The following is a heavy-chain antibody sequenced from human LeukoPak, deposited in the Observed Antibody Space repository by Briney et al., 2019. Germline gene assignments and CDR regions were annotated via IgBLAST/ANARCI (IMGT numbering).Heavy chain of an antibody. CDR1: GFTVSSNY. Sequence: GGSLRLSCAASGFTVSSNYMIWVRQAPGKGLEWVAIVYSGGTTYYAESVRGRFTISRDNSRNTVHLQMSSLRAEDTAVYFCADPGPYSSGWLDAFDVWGQGTKVTVSS. V-gene: IGHV3-66*01. CDR2: VYSGGTT. CDR3: ADPGPYSSGWLDAFDV. J-gene: IGHJ3*01. D-gene: IGHD6-19*01.